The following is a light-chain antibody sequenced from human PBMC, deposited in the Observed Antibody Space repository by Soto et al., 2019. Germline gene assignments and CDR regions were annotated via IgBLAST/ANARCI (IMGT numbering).Light chain of an antibody. CDR2: DVS. CDR1: SSDVGASNY. CDR3: SSYAGSSWV. J-gene: IGLJ3*02. Sequence: QSALTQPASVSGSPGQSITISCTGTSSDVGASNYVSWFQQRPGKAPKLMIYDVSKRPSGVPYRFSGSKSGNAASLTVSGLQGEDEADYYCSSYAGSSWVFGGGTKVTVL. V-gene: IGLV2-8*01.